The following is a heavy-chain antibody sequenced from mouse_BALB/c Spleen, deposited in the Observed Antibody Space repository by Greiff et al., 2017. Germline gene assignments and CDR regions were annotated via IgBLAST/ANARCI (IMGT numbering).Heavy chain of an antibody. CDR2: IWTGGGT. V-gene: IGHV2-9-2*01. CDR1: GFSLTSYD. CDR3: VRDRGDSSGLFAY. J-gene: IGHJ3*01. D-gene: IGHD3-2*01. Sequence: VQVVESGPGLVAPSQSLSITCTVSGFSLTSYDISWIRQPPGKGLEWLGVIWTGGGTNYNSAFMSRLSISKDNSKSQVFLKMNSLQTDDTAIYYCVRDRGDSSGLFAYWGQGTLVTVSA.